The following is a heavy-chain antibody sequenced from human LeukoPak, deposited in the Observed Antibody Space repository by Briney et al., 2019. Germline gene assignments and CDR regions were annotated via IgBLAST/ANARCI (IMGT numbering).Heavy chain of an antibody. Sequence: GGSLRLSCTASGFTFSNYWIHWVPQAPGKGRVWVSRINGDGSGTTYADSVKGRFTISRDNAKNTLYLQMNRLRGEDTAAYYCARGGASGSYKDWGQGTLVTVSS. J-gene: IGHJ4*02. D-gene: IGHD1-26*01. CDR1: GFTFSNYW. V-gene: IGHV3-74*01. CDR2: INGDGSGT. CDR3: ARGGASGSYKD.